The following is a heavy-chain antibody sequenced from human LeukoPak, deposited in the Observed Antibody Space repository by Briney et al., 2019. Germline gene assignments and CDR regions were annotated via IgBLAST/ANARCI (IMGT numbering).Heavy chain of an antibody. CDR2: IIPIFGTA. Sequence: ASVKVSCKASGGTFSSYAISWVRQAPGQGLEWMGGIIPIFGTANYAQKFQGRVTITADESTSTAYMELSSLRSEDTAVYYCARVYDFWSGPDPYYFDYWGQGTLVTVSS. CDR1: GGTFSSYA. V-gene: IGHV1-69*13. D-gene: IGHD3-3*01. J-gene: IGHJ4*02. CDR3: ARVYDFWSGPDPYYFDY.